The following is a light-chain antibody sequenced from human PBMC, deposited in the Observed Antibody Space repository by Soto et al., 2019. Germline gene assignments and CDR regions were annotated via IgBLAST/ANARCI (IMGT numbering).Light chain of an antibody. Sequence: EIVLTQSPGTLSLSPGERATLSCRASQSISSSYLAWYQQKPGQAPRVLIYGASSRATGIPDRFSGSGSGTDFTLTISRLEPEDFAAYFCQQYGNPPPNAFGQGTKVDIK. V-gene: IGKV3-20*01. J-gene: IGKJ2*01. CDR3: QQYGNPPPNA. CDR1: QSISSSY. CDR2: GAS.